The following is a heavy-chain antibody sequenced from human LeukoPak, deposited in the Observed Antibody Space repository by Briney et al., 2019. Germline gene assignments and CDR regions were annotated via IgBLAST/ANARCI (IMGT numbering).Heavy chain of an antibody. D-gene: IGHD6-13*01. CDR3: ARNRIAAAGPWFDNWFDP. CDR2: IYYSGST. J-gene: IGHJ5*02. CDR1: GGSISSSSYY. Sequence: KSSETLSLTCTVSGGSISSSSYYWGWIRQPPGKGLEWIGSIYYSGSTYYNPSLKSRVTISVDTSKNQFSLKLSSVTAADTAVYYCARNRIAAAGPWFDNWFDPWGQGTLVTVSS. V-gene: IGHV4-39*07.